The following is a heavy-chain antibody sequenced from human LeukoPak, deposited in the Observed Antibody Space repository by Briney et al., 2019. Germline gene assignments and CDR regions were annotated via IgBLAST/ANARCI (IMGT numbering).Heavy chain of an antibody. J-gene: IGHJ4*02. CDR2: IIPILGIA. D-gene: IGHD5-24*01. CDR1: GYDFTSVG. Sequence: GASVKVSCKASGYDFTSVGITWVRQAPGQGLEWMGRIIPILGIANYAQKFQGRVTITADKSTSTAYMELSSLRSGDTAVYYCARDPDVEMATNRAFDYWGQGTLVTVSS. V-gene: IGHV1-69*04. CDR3: ARDPDVEMATNRAFDY.